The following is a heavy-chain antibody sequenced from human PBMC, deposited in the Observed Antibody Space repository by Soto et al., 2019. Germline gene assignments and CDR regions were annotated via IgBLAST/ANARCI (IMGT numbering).Heavy chain of an antibody. CDR1: GGSISSDY. CDR3: ARETIFGVVNWFDP. CDR2: IYYRAST. Sequence: SETLSLTCTVSGGSISSDYWGWIRQPPGKGLEWIGYIYYRASTKYNPSLKSRVTISVDTSKNQFSLKLSSVTAADTAVYYCARETIFGVVNWFDPWGQGTLVTVSS. D-gene: IGHD3-3*01. V-gene: IGHV4-59*01. J-gene: IGHJ5*02.